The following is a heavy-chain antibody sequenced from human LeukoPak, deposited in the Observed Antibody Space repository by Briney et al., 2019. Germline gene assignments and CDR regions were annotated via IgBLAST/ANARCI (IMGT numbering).Heavy chain of an antibody. CDR2: IYYSGST. CDR1: GGSISSSSYY. Sequence: SEALSLTCTVSGGSISSSSYYRGWIRQPPGKGLEWIGSIYYSGSTYYNPSPKSRVTISVDTSKNQFSLKLSSVTAADTAVYYCARQHCSSTSCYAAKRGGDFDYWGQGTLVTVSS. D-gene: IGHD2-2*01. J-gene: IGHJ4*02. CDR3: ARQHCSSTSCYAAKRGGDFDY. V-gene: IGHV4-39*01.